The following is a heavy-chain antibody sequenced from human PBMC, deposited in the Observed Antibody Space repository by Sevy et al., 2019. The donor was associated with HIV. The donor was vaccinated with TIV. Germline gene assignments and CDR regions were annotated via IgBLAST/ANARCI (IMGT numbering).Heavy chain of an antibody. CDR3: ARFHGSFDSSGYPIL. V-gene: IGHV1-2*06. CDR2: LNPNSGDT. D-gene: IGHD3-22*01. J-gene: IGHJ4*02. CDR1: GYTFTGYY. Sequence: ASVKVSCKACGYTFTGYYLHWVRQAPRQGLEWMGRLNPNSGDTDYAQKFRGRVTLTRDTSISTAYMEVSRLRSDDTAVYYCARFHGSFDSSGYPILWGQGTLVTVSS.